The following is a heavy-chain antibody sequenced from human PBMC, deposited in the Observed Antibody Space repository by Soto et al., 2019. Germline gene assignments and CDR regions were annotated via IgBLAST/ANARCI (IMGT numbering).Heavy chain of an antibody. CDR3: ARDLRETYTATVTGGHYFDY. J-gene: IGHJ4*02. CDR2: IWYDGSNK. Sequence: QVQLVESGGGVVQPGRSLRLSCAASGFTFSSYGMHWVRQAPGKGLEWVAVIWYDGSNKYYADSVKGRFTISRDNSKNTLYLQMNSLRAEDTAVYYCARDLRETYTATVTGGHYFDYWGQGTLVTVSS. V-gene: IGHV3-33*01. D-gene: IGHD5-18*01. CDR1: GFTFSSYG.